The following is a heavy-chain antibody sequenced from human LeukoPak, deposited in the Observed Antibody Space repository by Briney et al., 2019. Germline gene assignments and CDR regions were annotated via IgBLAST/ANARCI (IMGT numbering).Heavy chain of an antibody. J-gene: IGHJ4*02. V-gene: IGHV3-43*02. CDR3: AKDYNPLYGDHPDY. CDR1: GFNFHDYA. D-gene: IGHD4-17*01. Sequence: GGSLRLSCAASGFNFHDYAMHWVRQAPGKGLEWVSLISGDVGSAYYADSMKGRFTISRDNSKDSLYLQMNSLRTENTALYYCAKDYNPLYGDHPDYWGQGTPVTVSS. CDR2: ISGDVGSA.